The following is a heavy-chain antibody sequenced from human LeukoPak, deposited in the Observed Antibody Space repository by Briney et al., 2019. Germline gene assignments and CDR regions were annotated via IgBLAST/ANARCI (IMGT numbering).Heavy chain of an antibody. CDR3: ARTRTALGGYYYYMDV. V-gene: IGHV1-8*01. CDR1: GYTFTSYD. J-gene: IGHJ6*03. CDR2: MNPNSDNT. D-gene: IGHD2-21*02. Sequence: ASVKVSCKASGYTFTSYDINWVRQATGQGLEWMGWMNPNSDNTGYAQKFQGRVTMTRNTSISTAYMELSSLRSEDTAVYYCARTRTALGGYYYYMDVWGKGTTVTVSS.